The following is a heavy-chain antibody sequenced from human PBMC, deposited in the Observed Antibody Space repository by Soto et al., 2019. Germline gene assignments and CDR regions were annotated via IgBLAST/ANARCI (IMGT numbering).Heavy chain of an antibody. V-gene: IGHV4-31*03. CDR2: IYYSGST. D-gene: IGHD6-13*01. J-gene: IGHJ4*02. CDR3: ARGESAAGISY. Sequence: QVQLQESGPGLVKPSQTLSLTCTVSGGSISSGGYYWSWIRQHPGKGLEWIGYIYYSGSTYYTPSLTIRVTMSVYTSKNQFSLKLSSVTAADTAVYYCARGESAAGISYWGQGTLVTVSS. CDR1: GGSISSGGYY.